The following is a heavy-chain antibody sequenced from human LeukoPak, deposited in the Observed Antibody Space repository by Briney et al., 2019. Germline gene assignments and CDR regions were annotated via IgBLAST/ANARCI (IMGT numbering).Heavy chain of an antibody. Sequence: ASVKVSCKASGYTFTNYGISWVRQAPGQGLEWMGWISAYNGNTNYAQKLQGRVTMTTDTSTSTAYMELRSLRSDDTAVYYCAKKIDSYSSDWGCDYWGQGTLVTVSS. CDR1: GYTFTNYG. J-gene: IGHJ4*02. V-gene: IGHV1-18*01. CDR3: AKKIDSYSSDWGCDY. CDR2: ISAYNGNT. D-gene: IGHD6-19*01.